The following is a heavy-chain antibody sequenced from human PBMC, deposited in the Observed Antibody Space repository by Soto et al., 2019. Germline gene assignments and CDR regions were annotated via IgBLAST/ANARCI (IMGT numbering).Heavy chain of an antibody. CDR3: VRGGGGGLFDP. CDR2: MQPSTGRT. D-gene: IGHD2-15*01. J-gene: IGHJ5*02. Sequence: ASVKVSCKASGYSFTSLDINWVRQTAGQGLEWMGWMQPSTGRTGYAQKFQGRVTMTRDTSINTAYMELTTLTSDDTAIYYCVRGGGGGLFDPWGQGTMVTVSS. V-gene: IGHV1-8*01. CDR1: GYSFTSLD.